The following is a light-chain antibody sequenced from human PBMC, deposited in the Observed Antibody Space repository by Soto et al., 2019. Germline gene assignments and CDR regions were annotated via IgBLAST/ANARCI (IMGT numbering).Light chain of an antibody. CDR1: SSNIGSNT. V-gene: IGLV1-44*01. CDR2: SNN. Sequence: QSALTQPPSASGTPGQSVTISCSGNSSNIGSNTVNWYQQLPGMAPKLLIYSNNQRPSGVPDRFSGSKSGTSASLAISGLQSEDEADYYCAAWDDSMNGLYVFGTGTKATVL. CDR3: AAWDDSMNGLYV. J-gene: IGLJ1*01.